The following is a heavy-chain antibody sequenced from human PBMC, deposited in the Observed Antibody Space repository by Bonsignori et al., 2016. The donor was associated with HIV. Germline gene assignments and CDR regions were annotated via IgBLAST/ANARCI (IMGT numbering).Heavy chain of an antibody. CDR2: LDYSGNT. CDR3: ARGGRWNRKWGLDY. Sequence: WIRQPPGKALEWIGSLDYSGNTYSNPSLNSRVTISLDTSKNQISLKLTSVTAADTAMYFCARGGRWNRKWGLDYWGQGALVTVSS. D-gene: IGHD4-23*01. J-gene: IGHJ4*02. V-gene: IGHV4-39*07.